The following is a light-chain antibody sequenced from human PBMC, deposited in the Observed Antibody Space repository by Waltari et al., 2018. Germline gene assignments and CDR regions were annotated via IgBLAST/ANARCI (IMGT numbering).Light chain of an antibody. CDR1: SFNIGSNY. J-gene: IGLJ3*02. CDR3: AARDDSLSGWV. CDR2: RNN. Sequence: QSVLTQPPSVSGPPGQRVTISCSGTSFNIGSNYVYWYQQLPGMAPKFFIYRNNQRPSGVPDRFSGSKSGTSASLAISGLRSGDEADYYCAARDDSLSGWVFGGGTKLTVL. V-gene: IGLV1-47*01.